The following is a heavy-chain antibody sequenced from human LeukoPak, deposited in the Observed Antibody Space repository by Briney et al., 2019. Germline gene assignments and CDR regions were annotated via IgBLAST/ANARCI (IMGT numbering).Heavy chain of an antibody. CDR3: ARCGDGLPCDFDY. D-gene: IGHD3-10*01. CDR1: KFTFSDYY. J-gene: IGHJ4*02. Sequence: GGSLRLSCAASKFTFSDYYISWIRLAPGKGLEWISYISSSSSTMYYADSVKGRFTISRDNAQNSLYLQMNSLRAEDTAVYYCARCGDGLPCDFDYWGQGTLVTVSS. CDR2: ISSSSSTM. V-gene: IGHV3-11*04.